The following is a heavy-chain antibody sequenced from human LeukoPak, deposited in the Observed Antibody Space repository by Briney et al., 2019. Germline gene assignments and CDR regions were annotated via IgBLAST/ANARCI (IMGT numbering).Heavy chain of an antibody. D-gene: IGHD2-2*01. CDR1: GYSFTSYW. J-gene: IGHJ3*02. CDR3: ARQVPGYCSSTSCLDAFDI. Sequence: GESLKISCKGSGYSFTSYWIGWVRQMPGKGVEWMGIIYPGDSDTRYSPSFQGQVTISADKSISTAYLQWSSLKASDTAMYYCARQVPGYCSSTSCLDAFDIWGQGTMVTVSS. V-gene: IGHV5-51*01. CDR2: IYPGDSDT.